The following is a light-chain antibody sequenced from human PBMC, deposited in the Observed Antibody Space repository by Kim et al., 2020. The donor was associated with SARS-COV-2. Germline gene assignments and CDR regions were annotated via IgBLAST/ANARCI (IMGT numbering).Light chain of an antibody. CDR1: QNVSSSF. Sequence: LAPGERATLSCRASQNVSSSFLTWYQQKPGQAPRLLIHGASSRATGIPDRFSGSGSGTDFTLIISRLETEEFAVYYCQQYGSPPTFGPGTKVDIK. CDR3: QQYGSPPT. CDR2: GAS. V-gene: IGKV3-20*01. J-gene: IGKJ3*01.